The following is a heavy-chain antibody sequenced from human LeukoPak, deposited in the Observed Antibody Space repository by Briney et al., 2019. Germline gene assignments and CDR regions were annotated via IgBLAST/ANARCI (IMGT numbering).Heavy chain of an antibody. CDR3: ARDVAGSGSL. V-gene: IGHV3-74*01. CDR2: INEHGSIT. Sequence: GGSLRLSCAASGFTFSSYWMHWVRQVPGNGLVWVARINEHGSITDYADSVKDRFTVSRDNAWNTLYLQMNSLRAEDTAVYYCARDVAGSGSLWGQGTLITVSS. J-gene: IGHJ4*02. CDR1: GFTFSSYW. D-gene: IGHD3-10*01.